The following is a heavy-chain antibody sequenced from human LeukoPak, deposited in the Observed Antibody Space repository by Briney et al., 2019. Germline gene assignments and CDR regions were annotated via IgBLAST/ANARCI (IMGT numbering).Heavy chain of an antibody. CDR2: IYYSGNT. D-gene: IGHD6-19*01. CDR1: GGSISSSSYY. V-gene: IGHV4-39*01. Sequence: KPSETLSLTCTVSGGSISSSSYYWGWIRQPPRKGLEWIGTIYYSGNTYYNPSLKSRVSISVDTSKNQFSLKLSSVTAADTAVYYCARQAVAGNGFDYWGQGTLVTVSS. CDR3: ARQAVAGNGFDY. J-gene: IGHJ4*02.